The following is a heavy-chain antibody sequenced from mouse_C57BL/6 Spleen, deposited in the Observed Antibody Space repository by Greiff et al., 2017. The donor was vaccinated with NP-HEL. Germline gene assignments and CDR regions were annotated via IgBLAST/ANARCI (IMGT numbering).Heavy chain of an antibody. CDR1: GFTFSSYA. D-gene: IGHD2-4*01. CDR3: AGYDYDEGTSMDY. Sequence: EVQVVESGGGLVKPGGSLKLSCGASGFTFSSYAMSWVRQTPEKRLEWVATISDGGSYTYYPDNVKGRFTISRDNAKNNLYLQMSHLKSEDTAMYYCAGYDYDEGTSMDYWGQGTSVTVSS. J-gene: IGHJ4*01. CDR2: ISDGGSYT. V-gene: IGHV5-4*01.